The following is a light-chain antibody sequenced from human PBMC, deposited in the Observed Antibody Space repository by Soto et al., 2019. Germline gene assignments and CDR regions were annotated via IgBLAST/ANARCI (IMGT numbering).Light chain of an antibody. Sequence: EIVLTPSPGTLSVSPGESATLSCRASQTISSNYLAWYQQKPGQAPSLLIYGTSSRATGIPDRFSGSGSGTDFTLTISRLEPEDSAIYYCQQYVSWTFGQGTKVEIK. CDR2: GTS. V-gene: IGKV3-20*01. CDR1: QTISSNY. CDR3: QQYVSWT. J-gene: IGKJ1*01.